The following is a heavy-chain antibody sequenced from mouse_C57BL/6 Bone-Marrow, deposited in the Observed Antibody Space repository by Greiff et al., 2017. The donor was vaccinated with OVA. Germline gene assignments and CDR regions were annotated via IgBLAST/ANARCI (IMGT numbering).Heavy chain of an antibody. J-gene: IGHJ4*01. D-gene: IGHD2-5*01. CDR2: ISSGSSTI. CDR1: GFTFSDYG. V-gene: IGHV5-17*01. Sequence: EVMLVESGGGLVKPGGSLKLSCAASGFTFSDYGMHWVRQAPEKGLEWVAYISSGSSTIYYADTVKGRFTISRDNAKNTLFLQMTSLRSEDTAMYYCARHDYSNYYAMDYWGQGTSVTVSS. CDR3: ARHDYSNYYAMDY.